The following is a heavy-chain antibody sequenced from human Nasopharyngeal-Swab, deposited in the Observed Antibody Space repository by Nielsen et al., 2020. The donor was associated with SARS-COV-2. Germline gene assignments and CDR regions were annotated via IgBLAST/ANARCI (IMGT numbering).Heavy chain of an antibody. Sequence: SETLSLTCTVSGGSISSYHWSWIRQPAGKGLEWIGRIYTSGSTNYNPSLKSRVTMSVDTSKNQFSLKLSSVTAADTAVYYCARGTYYYDISGPAFDSWGQGTLVTVSS. D-gene: IGHD3-22*01. CDR1: GGSISSYH. V-gene: IGHV4-4*07. CDR3: ARGTYYYDISGPAFDS. J-gene: IGHJ4*02. CDR2: IYTSGST.